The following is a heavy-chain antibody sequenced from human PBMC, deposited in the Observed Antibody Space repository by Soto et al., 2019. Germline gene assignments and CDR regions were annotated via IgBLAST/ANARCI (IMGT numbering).Heavy chain of an antibody. CDR1: GFTFSSYS. Sequence: GGSLRLSCAASGFTFSSYSMNWVRQAPGKGLEWVSSISSSSSYIYYADSVKGRFTISRDNAKNSLYLQMNSLRAEDTAVYYCARDRDCSSTSCYYYYYYYMDVWGKGTTVTVSS. CDR3: ARDRDCSSTSCYYYYYYYMDV. V-gene: IGHV3-21*04. D-gene: IGHD2-2*01. CDR2: ISSSSSYI. J-gene: IGHJ6*03.